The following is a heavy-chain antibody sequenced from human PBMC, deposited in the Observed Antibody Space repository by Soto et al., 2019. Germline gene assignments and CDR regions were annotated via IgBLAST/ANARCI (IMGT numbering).Heavy chain of an antibody. J-gene: IGHJ4*02. Sequence: SETLSLTCSVSGASISSYYYTWIRQPPGKGLEWIGNIHYNGNTKYSPSLKSRVTMSVDTSKNHFSLKLISVTTADTAVYFCAREGNLGRWIQPLDSWGQGTLVTVSS. CDR3: AREGNLGRWIQPLDS. CDR2: IHYNGNT. CDR1: GASISSYY. D-gene: IGHD2-2*03. V-gene: IGHV4-59*01.